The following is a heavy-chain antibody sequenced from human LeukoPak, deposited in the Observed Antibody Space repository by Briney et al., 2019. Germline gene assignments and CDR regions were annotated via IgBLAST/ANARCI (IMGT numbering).Heavy chain of an antibody. CDR2: FDPEDGET. J-gene: IGHJ6*03. CDR1: GHTLIELS. CDR3: ATCSSKIGEDHFYYYYMDV. Sequence: GASVKVSCKVSGHTLIELSMHWVRQAPGKGLEWMGGFDPEDGETTYAGKFRGRVTMTKDTSTDTVYMELRSLRSDDSAVYYCATCSSKIGEDHFYYYYMDVWGKGTTVIVSS. V-gene: IGHV1-24*01. D-gene: IGHD6-13*01.